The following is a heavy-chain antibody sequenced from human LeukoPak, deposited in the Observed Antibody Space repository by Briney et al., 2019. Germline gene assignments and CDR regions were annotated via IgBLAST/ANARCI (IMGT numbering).Heavy chain of an antibody. CDR2: INHSGST. CDR3: ARGGYDLDP. V-gene: IGHV4-34*01. Sequence: SETLSLTCAVYGGSFSGYYWSWIRQPPGKGLEWIGEINHSGSTNYNPSLKSRFTISVDTSKNQFSLKLSSVTAADTAVYYCARGGYDLDPWGQGTLVTVSS. CDR1: GGSFSGYY. J-gene: IGHJ5*02. D-gene: IGHD2-2*01.